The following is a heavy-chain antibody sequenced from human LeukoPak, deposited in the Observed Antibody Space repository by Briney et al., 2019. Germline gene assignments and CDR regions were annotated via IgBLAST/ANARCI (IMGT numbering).Heavy chain of an antibody. CDR3: ARHRDDYTGFDS. CDR2: INFSGGTK. D-gene: IGHD3-16*01. J-gene: IGHJ4*02. CDR1: GFTFSKHA. Sequence: GGSLRLSCAATGFTFSKHAMSWVRQAPGKGLGWVSGINFSGGTKYYADSVKGRFTTSRDNFKNTLYLQMNSLRAGDTAIYYCARHRDDYTGFDSWGQGTLVTVSS. V-gene: IGHV3-23*01.